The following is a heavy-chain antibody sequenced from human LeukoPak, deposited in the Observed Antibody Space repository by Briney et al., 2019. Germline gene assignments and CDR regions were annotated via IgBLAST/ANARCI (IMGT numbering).Heavy chain of an antibody. Sequence: PGGSLRLSCAASGFTFSDYYMSWIRQAPGKGLEWVSYISSSGSTIYYTDSVKGRFTISRDNSKNTLYLQMNSLRAEDTAVYYCAKEGLHDSSGYYFDYWGQGTLVTVSS. CDR2: ISSSGSTI. J-gene: IGHJ4*02. CDR1: GFTFSDYY. CDR3: AKEGLHDSSGYYFDY. V-gene: IGHV3-11*01. D-gene: IGHD3-22*01.